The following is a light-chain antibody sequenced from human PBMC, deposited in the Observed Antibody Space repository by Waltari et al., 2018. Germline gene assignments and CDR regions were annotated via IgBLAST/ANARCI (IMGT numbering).Light chain of an antibody. J-gene: IGKJ3*01. Sequence: DIQMTQSPSSLSASVGARVTITCRASQGTSNYLAWYQQKPGKVPQLLIYAASTLQSGVPSRFSGSGSGTHFTLTIASLQPEDVATYYCQTYYSPPFTFGPGTTVDIK. V-gene: IGKV1-27*01. CDR2: AAS. CDR1: QGTSNY. CDR3: QTYYSPPFT.